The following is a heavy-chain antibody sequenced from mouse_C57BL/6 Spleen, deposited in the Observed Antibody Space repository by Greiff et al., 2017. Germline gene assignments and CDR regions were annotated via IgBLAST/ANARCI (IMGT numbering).Heavy chain of an antibody. J-gene: IGHJ4*01. CDR2: IYPGDGDT. Sequence: QVQLQQSGPELVKPGASVKISCKASGYAFSSSWMNWVKQRPGKGLEWIGRIYPGDGDTNYNGKFKGKATLTADKSSSTAYMQLSSLTSEDSAVYFCARENYGNYEAMDYWGQGTSVTVSS. CDR3: ARENYGNYEAMDY. CDR1: GYAFSSSW. D-gene: IGHD2-1*01. V-gene: IGHV1-82*01.